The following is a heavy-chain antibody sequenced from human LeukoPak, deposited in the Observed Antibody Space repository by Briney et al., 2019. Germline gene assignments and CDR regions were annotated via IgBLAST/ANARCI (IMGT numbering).Heavy chain of an antibody. J-gene: IGHJ6*02. V-gene: IGHV5-10-1*01. D-gene: IGHD2-8*01. CDR3: ARPMAGSGGYYYYDVDV. Sequence: GESLRISCKGSGYSFTSYWISWVRQMPGKGLEWMGSIDPSDSYTNYSPSFQGHVTISADKSISTAYLQWSSLKASDTATYYCARPMAGSGGYYYYDVDVWGQGTTVTVSS. CDR2: IDPSDSYT. CDR1: GYSFTSYW.